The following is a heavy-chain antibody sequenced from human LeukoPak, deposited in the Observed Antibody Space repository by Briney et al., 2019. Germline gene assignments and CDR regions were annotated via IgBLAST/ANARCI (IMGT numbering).Heavy chain of an antibody. CDR2: INPSGGST. V-gene: IGHV1-46*01. D-gene: IGHD5-12*01. CDR1: GYTFTSYY. J-gene: IGHJ6*03. CDR3: ARAPVATILGGYYYMDV. Sequence: GASVKVSCKASGYTFTSYYMNWVRQAPGQGLEWMGIINPSGGSTSYAQKFQGRVTMTRDTSTSTVYMELSSLRSEDTAVYYCARAPVATILGGYYYMDVWGKGTTVTVSS.